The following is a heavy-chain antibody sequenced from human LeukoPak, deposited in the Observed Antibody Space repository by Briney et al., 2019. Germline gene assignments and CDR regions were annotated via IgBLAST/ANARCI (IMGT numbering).Heavy chain of an antibody. D-gene: IGHD5-24*01. J-gene: IGHJ4*02. V-gene: IGHV4-30-2*01. CDR2: IYHGGST. CDR3: ARALRSGDGYNYRWNYFDY. CDR1: GVSISSGGYY. Sequence: SQTLSLTCTVSGVSISSGGYYWSWIRQPPGKGLEWIGDIYHGGSTYYNPSLKSRVTISLDRSKNQFSLKLSSVTAADTAVYYCARALRSGDGYNYRWNYFDYWGQGALVTVSS.